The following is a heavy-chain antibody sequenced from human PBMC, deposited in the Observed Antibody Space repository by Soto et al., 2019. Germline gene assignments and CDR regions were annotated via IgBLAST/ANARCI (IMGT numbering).Heavy chain of an antibody. CDR2: IYSGGST. CDR3: ARDLIGGGTANYYFGKDV. V-gene: IGHV3-53*01. CDR1: GFTVSSNY. J-gene: IGHJ6*02. D-gene: IGHD2-8*01. Sequence: PGGSLRLSCAASGFTVSSNYMSCVRQAPGKGLEWVSVIYSGGSTYYADSVKGRFTISRDNSKNTLYLQMNSLRAEDTAVYYCARDLIGGGTANYYFGKDVWGQGTTVTVSS.